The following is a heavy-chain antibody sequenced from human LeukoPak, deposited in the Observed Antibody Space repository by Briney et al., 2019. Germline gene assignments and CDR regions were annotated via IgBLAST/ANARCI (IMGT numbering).Heavy chain of an antibody. CDR1: GYSFTSYW. V-gene: IGHV5-51*01. CDR3: ARGSIQLWSKDRGYFDY. CDR2: IYPGDSDT. Sequence: GESLKISCQGSGYSFTSYWIGWVRQMPGKGLEWMGIIYPGDSDTRYSPSFQGQVTISADKSISTAYLQWSSLKASDTAMYYCARGSIQLWSKDRGYFDYWGQGTLVTVSS. J-gene: IGHJ4*02. D-gene: IGHD5-18*01.